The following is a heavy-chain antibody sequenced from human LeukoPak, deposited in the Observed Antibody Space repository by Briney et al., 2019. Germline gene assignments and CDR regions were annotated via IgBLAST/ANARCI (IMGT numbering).Heavy chain of an antibody. V-gene: IGHV3-53*01. Sequence: GGSLRLSCAASGFTISSTYMNWVRQAPGKGLEWVSLIYSGGSTFYADSVKGRFTISRDNSKNTLYLQMNSLRAEDTAVYYCARKTIAAAGDWGQGTLVTVSS. J-gene: IGHJ4*02. CDR3: ARKTIAAAGD. D-gene: IGHD6-13*01. CDR1: GFTISSTY. CDR2: IYSGGST.